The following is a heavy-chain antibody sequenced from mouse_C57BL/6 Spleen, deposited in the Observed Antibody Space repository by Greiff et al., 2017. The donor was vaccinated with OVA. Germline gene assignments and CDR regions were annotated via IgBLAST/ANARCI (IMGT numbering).Heavy chain of an antibody. V-gene: IGHV2-9-1*01. CDR3: ARELNWCIDD. Sequence: VKLVESGPGLVAPSQSLSITCTVSGFSLTSYAISWVRQPPGKGLEWLGVIWTGGGTKYNSALKSRLSISKDNSKSQVFLKMNSLQTDDTARYYCARELNWCIDDWGTGTTVTVSS. J-gene: IGHJ1*03. CDR2: IWTGGGT. CDR1: GFSLTSYA.